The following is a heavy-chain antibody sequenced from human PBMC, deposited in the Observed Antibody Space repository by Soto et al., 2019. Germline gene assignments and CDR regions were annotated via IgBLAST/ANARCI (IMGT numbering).Heavy chain of an antibody. V-gene: IGHV4-59*01. J-gene: IGHJ6*02. CDR1: GGSISSYY. CDR2: IYYSGST. D-gene: IGHD3-3*01. CDR3: ARGDYDFWRGPRNYYYGMDV. Sequence: SETLSLTCTVSGGSISSYYWSWIRQPPGKGLEWIGYIYYSGSTNYNPSLKSRVTISVDTSKNQFSLKLSSVTAADTAVYYCARGDYDFWRGPRNYYYGMDVWGQGTTVTVSS.